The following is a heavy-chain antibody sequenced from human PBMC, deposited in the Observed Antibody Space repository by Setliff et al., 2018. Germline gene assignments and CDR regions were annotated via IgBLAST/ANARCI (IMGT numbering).Heavy chain of an antibody. D-gene: IGHD3-10*01. CDR3: ATQITMVRGVTDSHFDY. V-gene: IGHV1-24*01. CDR1: GYTFTSYA. Sequence: ASVKVSCKASGYTFTSYAMHWVRQAPGKGLEWMGGFDPEDGETIYAQKFQGRVTMTEDTSTDTAYMELSSLRSEDTAVYYCATQITMVRGVTDSHFDYWGQGTLVTVSS. CDR2: FDPEDGET. J-gene: IGHJ4*02.